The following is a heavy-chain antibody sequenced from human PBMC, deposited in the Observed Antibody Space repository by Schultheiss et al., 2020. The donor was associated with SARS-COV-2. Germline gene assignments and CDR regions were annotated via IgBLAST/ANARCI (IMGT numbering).Heavy chain of an antibody. D-gene: IGHD3-22*01. V-gene: IGHV4-34*01. CDR3: ARAVYYDSSGYGGWFDP. CDR2: INHSGST. Sequence: SETLSLTCAVYGGSFSGYYWSWIRQPPGKGLEWIGEINHSGSTNYNPSLKSRVTISVDTSKNQFSLKLSSVTAADTAVYYCARAVYYDSSGYGGWFDPWGQGTLVTVSS. J-gene: IGHJ5*02. CDR1: GGSFSGYY.